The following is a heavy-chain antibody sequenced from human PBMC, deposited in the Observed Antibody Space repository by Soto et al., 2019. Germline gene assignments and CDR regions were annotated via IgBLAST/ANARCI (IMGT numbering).Heavy chain of an antibody. CDR1: GGSFSGYY. CDR2: INHSGST. J-gene: IGHJ4*02. D-gene: IGHD3-22*01. CDR3: ERGRSSRSYDSSGRFDY. V-gene: IGHV4-34*01. Sequence: PSETLSLTCAVYGGSFSGYYWSWIRQPPGKGLEWIGEINHSGSTNYDPSLKSRVTISVDTSKNQFSLKLSSVTAADTAVYYCERGRSSRSYDSSGRFDYWGQGTLVTVSS.